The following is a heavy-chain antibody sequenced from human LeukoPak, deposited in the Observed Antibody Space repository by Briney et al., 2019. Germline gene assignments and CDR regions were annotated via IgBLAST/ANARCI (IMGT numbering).Heavy chain of an antibody. Sequence: ASVRVSCKASGYTFTSYGISWVRQAPGQGLEWMGWISAYNGNTNYAQKLQGRVTMTTDTSTSTAYMELRSLRSDDTAVYYCARVDYGANSNVVDYWGQGTLVTVSS. CDR1: GYTFTSYG. V-gene: IGHV1-18*01. J-gene: IGHJ4*02. D-gene: IGHD4-23*01. CDR2: ISAYNGNT. CDR3: ARVDYGANSNVVDY.